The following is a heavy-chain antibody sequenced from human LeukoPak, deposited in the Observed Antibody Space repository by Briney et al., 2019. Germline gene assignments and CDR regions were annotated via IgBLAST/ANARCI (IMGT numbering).Heavy chain of an antibody. D-gene: IGHD6-19*01. CDR1: GFTFDDYG. J-gene: IGHJ4*02. Sequence: GGSLRLSCAASGFTFDDYGMSWVRQAPGKGLEWVSGINWNGGSTGYADSVKGRFTISRDNAKNSLYLQMNSLRAEDTALYYCARDGDCRGSGWYYFDYWGQGTLVTVSS. CDR3: ARDGDCRGSGWYYFDY. CDR2: INWNGGST. V-gene: IGHV3-20*04.